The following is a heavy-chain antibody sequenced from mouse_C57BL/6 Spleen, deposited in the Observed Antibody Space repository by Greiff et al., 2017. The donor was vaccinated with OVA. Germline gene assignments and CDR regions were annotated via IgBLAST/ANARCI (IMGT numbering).Heavy chain of an antibody. CDR1: GYTFTDYY. CDR3: AREGVYAMDY. CDR2: IYPGSGNT. J-gene: IGHJ4*01. V-gene: IGHV1-76*01. Sequence: SGAELVRPGASVKLSCKASGYTFTDYYINWVKQRPGQGLEWIARIYPGSGNTYYNEKFKGKATLTAEKSSSTAYMQLSSLTSEDSAVYFCAREGVYAMDYWGQGTSVTVSS.